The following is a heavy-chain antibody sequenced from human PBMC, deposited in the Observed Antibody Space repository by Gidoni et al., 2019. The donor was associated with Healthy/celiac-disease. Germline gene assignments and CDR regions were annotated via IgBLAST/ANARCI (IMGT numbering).Heavy chain of an antibody. CDR3: ATDGNDFWSGYYPCCAFDI. CDR2: FDPEDGET. CDR1: GYTLTELS. Sequence: QVQLVQSGAEVKKPGASVKVSCKVSGYTLTELSMHWVRQAPGKGLEWMGGFDPEDGETIYAQKFQGRVTMTEDTSTDTAYMELSSLRSEDTAVYYCATDGNDFWSGYYPCCAFDIWGQGTMVTVSS. J-gene: IGHJ3*02. V-gene: IGHV1-24*01. D-gene: IGHD3-3*01.